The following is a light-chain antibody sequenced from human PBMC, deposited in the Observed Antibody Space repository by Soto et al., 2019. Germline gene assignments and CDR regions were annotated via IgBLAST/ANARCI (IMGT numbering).Light chain of an antibody. V-gene: IGKV3-11*01. CDR3: QQRSNWPPADT. CDR1: QSVSDY. J-gene: IGKJ2*01. Sequence: EIVLTQSPATLSLSPGERATLSCRASQSVSDYLAWYQQKPGQAPRLLIYDASNRATGIPARFSGSGSGTDFTLTIRSLEPEDFAVYYCQQRSNWPPADTFGQGTKLQIK. CDR2: DAS.